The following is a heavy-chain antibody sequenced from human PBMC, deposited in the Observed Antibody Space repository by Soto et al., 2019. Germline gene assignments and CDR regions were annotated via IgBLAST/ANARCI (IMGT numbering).Heavy chain of an antibody. J-gene: IGHJ4*02. CDR1: SGSINSKNW. CDR2: IYHSGST. Sequence: QVQLQESGPGLVKPEETLSLTCDVSSGSINSKNWWTWVRQSPGKGLEWIGEIYHSGSTNYNPALKSRVSISVDESKNQFSLKVYSVTAADTAMYYCARSSGTTFYWGQGTLLTVAS. V-gene: IGHV4-4*02. D-gene: IGHD1-1*01. CDR3: ARSSGTTFY.